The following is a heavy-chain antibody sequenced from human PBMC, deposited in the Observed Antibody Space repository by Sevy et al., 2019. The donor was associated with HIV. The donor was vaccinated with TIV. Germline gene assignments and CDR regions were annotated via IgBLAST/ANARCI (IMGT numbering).Heavy chain of an antibody. D-gene: IGHD1-1*01. Sequence: SETLSLTCSVSGGSVNSGVSYWSWIRQSPGKGLEWIAYIYKGVSTNYNPSLKSRFTISVDTSKNHFPLKLSSVTAADTAVYYFATNQGYPGDWFDPWGQGTPVTVSS. CDR1: GGSVNSGVSY. CDR3: ATNQGYPGDWFDP. CDR2: IYKGVST. J-gene: IGHJ5*02. V-gene: IGHV4-61*03.